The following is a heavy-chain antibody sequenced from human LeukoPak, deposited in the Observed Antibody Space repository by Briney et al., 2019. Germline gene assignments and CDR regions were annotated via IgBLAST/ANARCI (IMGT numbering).Heavy chain of an antibody. V-gene: IGHV4-39*01. Sequence: PSETLSLTCTVSSGSISTSNYYWGWVGQPPGKALERIGKIFYSGSTYYSPSLKSRVTISLDTSKNQFSLKLSSVAAADTAVYYCARHYCCSGSPPRTSGVGWFDPWGQGTLVTVSS. CDR1: SGSISTSNYY. CDR3: ARHYCCSGSPPRTSGVGWFDP. CDR2: IFYSGST. J-gene: IGHJ5*02. D-gene: IGHD3-10*01.